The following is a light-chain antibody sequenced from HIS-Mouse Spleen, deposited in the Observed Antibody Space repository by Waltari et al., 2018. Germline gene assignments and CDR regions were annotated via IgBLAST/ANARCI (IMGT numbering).Light chain of an antibody. J-gene: IGLJ2*01. CDR1: ALPKKY. V-gene: IGLV3-10*01. Sequence: SYELTQPPSVSVSPGQTARITCSGDALPKKYAYWYQQKSGKAPVLGIYEDSKRPSGSPERFSGSSSGTMATLTISGAQVEDEADYYCYSTDSSGNHRVFGGGTKLTVL. CDR2: EDS. CDR3: YSTDSSGNHRV.